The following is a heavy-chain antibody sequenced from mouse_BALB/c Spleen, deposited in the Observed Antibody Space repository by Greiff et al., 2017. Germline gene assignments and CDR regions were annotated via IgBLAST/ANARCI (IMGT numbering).Heavy chain of an antibody. CDR3: ARDKYGNYEPMDY. J-gene: IGHJ4*01. CDR2: ISDGGSYT. CDR1: GFTFSDYY. Sequence: EVMLVESGGGLVKPGGSLKLSCAASGFTFSDYYMDWVRQTPGKRLEWVATISDGGSYTYYPDRVKGRFTISRDNAKNNLYLQMSSLKSEDTAMYYCARDKYGNYEPMDYWGQGTSVTVSS. V-gene: IGHV5-4*02. D-gene: IGHD2-10*02.